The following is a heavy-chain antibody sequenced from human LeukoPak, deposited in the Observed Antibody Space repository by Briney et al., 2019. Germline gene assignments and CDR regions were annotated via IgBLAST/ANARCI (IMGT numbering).Heavy chain of an antibody. J-gene: IGHJ5*02. Sequence: SETLSLTCTVSGGSISSHYWSWLRQPPGKGLEWIGYIYYSGSTNYNPSLKSRVTISVDTSKNQFSLKLSSVTAADTAVYYCAGGNWKANWFDPWGRGTLVTVSS. V-gene: IGHV4-59*11. CDR3: AGGNWKANWFDP. CDR1: GGSISSHY. D-gene: IGHD1-20*01. CDR2: IYYSGST.